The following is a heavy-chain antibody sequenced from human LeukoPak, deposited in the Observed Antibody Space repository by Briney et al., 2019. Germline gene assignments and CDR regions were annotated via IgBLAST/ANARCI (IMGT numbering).Heavy chain of an antibody. CDR3: ARDSYSKNDY. CDR1: GFTFSTYS. D-gene: IGHD4-11*01. V-gene: IGHV3-48*01. CDR2: ISSSSSTI. Sequence: PGGSLRLSCAASGFTFSTYSMTWVRQAPGKGLEWVSYISSSSSTIYYGGFVKGRFTVSRDNAKNSLYLQMNSLRAEDTAVYFCARDSYSKNDYWGQGTLVTVSS. J-gene: IGHJ4*02.